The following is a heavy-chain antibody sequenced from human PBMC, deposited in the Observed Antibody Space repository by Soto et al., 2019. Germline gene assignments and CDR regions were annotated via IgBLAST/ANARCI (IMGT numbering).Heavy chain of an antibody. V-gene: IGHV4-39*01. Sequence: SETLSLTCTVSGGSISSSSYYWGWIRQPPGKGLEWIGSIYYSGSTYYNPSLKSRVTISVDTSKNQFSLKLSSVTAADTAVYYCARHGKQLVLEWGLFDPWGQGTLVTVSS. CDR2: IYYSGST. CDR3: ARHGKQLVLEWGLFDP. CDR1: GGSISSSSYY. D-gene: IGHD6-13*01. J-gene: IGHJ5*02.